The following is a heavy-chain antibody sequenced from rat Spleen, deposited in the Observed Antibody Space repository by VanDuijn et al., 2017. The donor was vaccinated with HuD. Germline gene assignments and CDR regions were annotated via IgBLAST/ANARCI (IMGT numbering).Heavy chain of an antibody. CDR2: KYNAGST. CDR1: GFSITSSYR. CDR3: GKSTVAYYYVMYA. D-gene: IGHD1-8*01. J-gene: IGHJ4*01. Sequence: EVQLQESGPGLVKPSQSLSLTCSVTGFSITSSYRWNWIRKFPGNKLEWMGTKYNAGSTNYNPSLKSQISVTRDTSKNQFFLQVNSVITEDTANYYWGKSTVAYYYVMYAWGQGASVNVSS. V-gene: IGHV3-3*01.